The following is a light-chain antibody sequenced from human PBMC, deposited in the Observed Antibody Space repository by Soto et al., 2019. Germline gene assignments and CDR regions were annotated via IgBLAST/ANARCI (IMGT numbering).Light chain of an antibody. CDR1: SSDVGFYNY. J-gene: IGLJ3*02. CDR2: EVS. V-gene: IGLV2-14*01. CDR3: SSYTSSSTWV. Sequence: QSALTQPASVSGSPGQSITISCNGSSSDVGFYNYVSWYQQHPGKAPKLMIYEVSNRPSGVSNRFSGSKSGNTASLTISGLQAEDEADYYCSSYTSSSTWVFGGGTKLTVL.